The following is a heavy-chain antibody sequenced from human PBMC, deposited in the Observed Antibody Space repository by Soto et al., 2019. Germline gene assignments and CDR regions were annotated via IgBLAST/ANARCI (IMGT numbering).Heavy chain of an antibody. J-gene: IGHJ4*02. CDR2: ISAYNGNT. CDR1: GYTFTSYG. Sequence: QVQLVQSGAEVKKPGASVKVSCKASGYTFTSYGISWVRQAPGQGLEWMGWISAYNGNTNYAQKLQGRVTITTDTSTSTAYTELRSLRSDDTAVYYCASPSYSSGWYYFDYWGQGTLVTVSS. V-gene: IGHV1-18*01. CDR3: ASPSYSSGWYYFDY. D-gene: IGHD6-19*01.